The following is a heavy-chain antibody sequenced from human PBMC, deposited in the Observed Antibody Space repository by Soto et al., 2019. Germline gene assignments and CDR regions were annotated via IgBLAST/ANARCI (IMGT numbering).Heavy chain of an antibody. J-gene: IGHJ4*02. CDR3: AKVLDFGVVNPFDY. CDR1: GFTFSSYA. CDR2: ISGSGGST. Sequence: PGGSLILSCAASGFTFSSYAMSWVRQAPGKGLEWVSAISGSGGSTYYADSVKGRFTISRDNSKNTLYLQMNSLRAEDTAVYYCAKVLDFGVVNPFDYWGQGTLVTVSS. V-gene: IGHV3-23*01. D-gene: IGHD3-3*01.